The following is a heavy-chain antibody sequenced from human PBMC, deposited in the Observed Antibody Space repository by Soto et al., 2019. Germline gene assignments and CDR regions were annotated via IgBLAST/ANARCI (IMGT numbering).Heavy chain of an antibody. J-gene: IGHJ4*02. V-gene: IGHV1-8*01. CDR3: ARGVKPDY. Sequence: QVQLVQSGAEVKKPGASVKVSCKTSGYTFTNYDINWVRQAAGQGLEWVGWMNPNSGNTGYAEKFQGRVTMTRNTSINTAYMELSSLRSDDTAVYYCARGVKPDYWGQGTLGTVSS. CDR2: MNPNSGNT. CDR1: GYTFTNYD.